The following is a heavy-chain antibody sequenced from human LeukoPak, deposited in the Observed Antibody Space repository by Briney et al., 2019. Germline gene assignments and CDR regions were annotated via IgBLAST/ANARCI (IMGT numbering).Heavy chain of an antibody. Sequence: SETLSLTCTVSGGSISSYHWSWIRQPPGKGLEWIGYIYYSGSTNYNPSLKSRVTISVDTSKNQFSLKLSSVTAADTAVYYCARTPITIFGVVDYYYYMDVWGKGTTVTVSS. V-gene: IGHV4-59*01. D-gene: IGHD3-3*01. CDR1: GGSISSYH. CDR3: ARTPITIFGVVDYYYYMDV. J-gene: IGHJ6*03. CDR2: IYYSGST.